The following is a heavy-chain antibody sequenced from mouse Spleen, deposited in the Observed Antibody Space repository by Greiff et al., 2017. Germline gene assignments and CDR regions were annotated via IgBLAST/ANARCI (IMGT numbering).Heavy chain of an antibody. CDR1: GFSLTSYG. Sequence: QLKESGPGLVQPSQSLSITCTVSGFSLTSYGVHWVRQSPGKGLEWLGVIWSGGSTDYNAAFISRLSISKDNSKSQVFFKMNSLQADDTAIYYCARPYYYGSTLYDAMDYWGQGTSVTVSS. CDR3: ARPYYYGSTLYDAMDY. CDR2: IWSGGST. J-gene: IGHJ4*01. V-gene: IGHV2-2*01. D-gene: IGHD1-1*01.